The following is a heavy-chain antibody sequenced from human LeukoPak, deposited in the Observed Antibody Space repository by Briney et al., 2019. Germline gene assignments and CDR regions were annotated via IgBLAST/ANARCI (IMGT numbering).Heavy chain of an antibody. CDR2: IYPGDSDT. V-gene: IGHV5-51*01. J-gene: IGHJ3*01. CDR3: ARHIYDYYDSSGLRFPAD. Sequence: GESLKISCKGSGYSFTSYWIGWVRQLPGKGLEWMGIIYPGDSDTRYSPSFQGQVTISADKSISTAYLQWSSLKASDTAMYYCARHIYDYYDSSGLRFPADWGQGTMVTVSS. CDR1: GYSFTSYW. D-gene: IGHD3-22*01.